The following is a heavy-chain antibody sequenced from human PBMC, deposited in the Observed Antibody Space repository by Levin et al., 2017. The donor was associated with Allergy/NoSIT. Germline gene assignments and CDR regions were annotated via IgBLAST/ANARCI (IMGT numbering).Heavy chain of an antibody. D-gene: IGHD6-6*01. V-gene: IGHV3-23*01. J-gene: IGHJ5*02. CDR3: AKGPYSSSSLWFDP. CDR1: GFTFSSYA. Sequence: GESLKISCAASGFTFSSYAMSWVRQAPGKGLEWVSAISGSGGSTYYADSVKGRFTISRDNSKNTLYLQMNSLRAEDTAVYYCAKGPYSSSSLWFDPWGQGTLVTVSS. CDR2: ISGSGGST.